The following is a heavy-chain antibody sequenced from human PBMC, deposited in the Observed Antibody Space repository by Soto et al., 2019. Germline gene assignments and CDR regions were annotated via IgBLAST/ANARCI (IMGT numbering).Heavy chain of an antibody. D-gene: IGHD2-2*03. J-gene: IGHJ3*02. Sequence: EVQLVESGGGSVQPGGSLRLSCAASGFTFSRYWMHWVRQAPGKGLVWVSRINIYGSSTDYADSVKGRFTISIDNAKNTLYLQMNSLRVEDTAVYYCARGWIGDLNDAFDIWGQGTMVTVSS. V-gene: IGHV3-74*01. CDR1: GFTFSRYW. CDR2: INIYGSST. CDR3: ARGWIGDLNDAFDI.